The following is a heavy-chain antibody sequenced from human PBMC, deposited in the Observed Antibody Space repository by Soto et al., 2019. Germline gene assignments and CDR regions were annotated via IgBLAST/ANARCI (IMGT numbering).Heavy chain of an antibody. V-gene: IGHV4-59*08. J-gene: IGHJ4*02. CDR3: AREGGGPLFRLPYYFDY. Sequence: SETLSLTCTVSGGSISSYYWSWIRQPPGKGLEWIGYIYYSGSTNYNPSLKSRVTISVDTSKNQFSLKLSSVTAADTAVYYCAREGGGPLFRLPYYFDYWGQGTLVTVSS. CDR1: GGSISSYY. D-gene: IGHD3-16*01. CDR2: IYYSGST.